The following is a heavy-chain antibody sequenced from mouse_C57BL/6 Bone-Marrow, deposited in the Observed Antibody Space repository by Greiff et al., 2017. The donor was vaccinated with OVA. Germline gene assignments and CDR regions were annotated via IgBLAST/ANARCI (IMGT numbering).Heavy chain of an antibody. J-gene: IGHJ3*01. V-gene: IGHV14-4*01. D-gene: IGHD2-2*01. Sequence: EVKLQQSGAELVRPGASVKLSCTASGFNIKDDYMHWVKQRPEQGLEWIGWIDPENGDTEYASKFQGKATITADTSSNTAYLQLSSLTSEDTAVYYCTTRGDLLWFPWFAYWGQGTLVTVSA. CDR1: GFNIKDDY. CDR2: IDPENGDT. CDR3: TTRGDLLWFPWFAY.